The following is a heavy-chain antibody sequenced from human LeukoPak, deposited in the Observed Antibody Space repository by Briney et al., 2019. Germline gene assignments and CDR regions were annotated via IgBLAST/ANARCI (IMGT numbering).Heavy chain of an antibody. V-gene: IGHV3-11*06. Sequence: GGSLRLSCAASGFTFSDYYMSWIRQAPGKGLEWVSYISSSSSYTNYADSVKGRFTISRDNAKNSLYLQMNSLRAEDTAVYYCARFFLRSITGGMDVWGKGTTVTVSS. CDR2: ISSSSSYT. J-gene: IGHJ6*04. D-gene: IGHD3-10*01. CDR1: GFTFSDYY. CDR3: ARFFLRSITGGMDV.